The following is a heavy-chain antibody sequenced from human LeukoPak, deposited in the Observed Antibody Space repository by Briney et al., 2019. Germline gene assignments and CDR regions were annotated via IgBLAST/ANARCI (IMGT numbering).Heavy chain of an antibody. CDR1: GGSFRRNY. CDR2: IFYSGTT. J-gene: IGHJ4*02. CDR3: ARVREGIADAGTATFSFFFDY. Sequence: SETLSLTCSVSGGSFRRNYWSRIRQSPGKGLEWIGYIFYSGTTHYNPSLKSRVTISADRSRNQFSLNVSSVTAADTAVYYCARVREGIADAGTATFSFFFDYWGQGILVTVSS. V-gene: IGHV4-59*01. D-gene: IGHD6-13*01.